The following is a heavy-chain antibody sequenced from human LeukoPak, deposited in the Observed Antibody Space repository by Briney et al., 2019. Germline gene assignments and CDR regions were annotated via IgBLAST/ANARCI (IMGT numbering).Heavy chain of an antibody. CDR1: GFTFSTYG. Sequence: GGTLRLSCAASGFTFSTYGMSWVRQAPGKGLEWVSYISSSGSTIYYADSVKGRFTVSRDNAKNSLYLQMNSLRAEDTAVYYCAELGITMIGGVWGKGTTVTISS. D-gene: IGHD3-10*02. V-gene: IGHV3-48*04. CDR3: AELGITMIGGV. J-gene: IGHJ6*04. CDR2: ISSSGSTI.